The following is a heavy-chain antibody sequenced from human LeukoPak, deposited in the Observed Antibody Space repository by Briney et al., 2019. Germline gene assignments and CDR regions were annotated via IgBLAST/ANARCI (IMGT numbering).Heavy chain of an antibody. J-gene: IGHJ5*02. CDR3: AKGGRYCSSTSCSDWFDP. Sequence: ALRLSFSAPGFTLDDYSMHWVRQAPGKGLEWVSGISWNSGSIGYADSVKGRFTISRDNAKNSLYLQMNSLRAEDTALYYCAKGGRYCSSTSCSDWFDPWGQGTLVTVSS. CDR2: ISWNSGSI. CDR1: GFTLDDYS. V-gene: IGHV3-9*01. D-gene: IGHD2-2*01.